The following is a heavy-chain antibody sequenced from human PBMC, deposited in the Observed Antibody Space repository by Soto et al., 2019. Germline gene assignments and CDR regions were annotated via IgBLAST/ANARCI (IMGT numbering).Heavy chain of an antibody. J-gene: IGHJ4*02. CDR2: INHSGST. CDR1: GGSFSGYY. Sequence: PSETLSLTCAVYGGSFSGYYWSWIRQPPGKGLEWIGEINHSGSTNYNPSLKSRVTISVDTSKNQFSLKLSSVTAADTAVYYCASSEIVVVPAAMGWGQGTLVTVSS. CDR3: ASSEIVVVPAAMG. D-gene: IGHD2-2*01. V-gene: IGHV4-34*01.